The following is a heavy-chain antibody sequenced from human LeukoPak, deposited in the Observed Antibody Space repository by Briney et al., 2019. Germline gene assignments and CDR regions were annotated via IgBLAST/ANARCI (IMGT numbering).Heavy chain of an antibody. D-gene: IGHD6-19*01. J-gene: IGHJ3*02. CDR1: GGSFSDYY. Sequence: PSETLSLTCAVYGGSFSDYYWSCVRQPPGKGLEWIGEINHSGSTNYNPSLKSRVTISVDTSKNQFSLKLNSVTAADTAVYYCARARRQWLVRTDAFDIWGQGTMVTVSS. CDR2: INHSGST. V-gene: IGHV4-34*01. CDR3: ARARRQWLVRTDAFDI.